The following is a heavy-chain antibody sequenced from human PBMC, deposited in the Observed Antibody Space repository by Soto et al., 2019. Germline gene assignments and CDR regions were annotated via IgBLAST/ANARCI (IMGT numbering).Heavy chain of an antibody. CDR2: IYCSGST. CDR1: GGSISSYY. D-gene: IGHD2-8*01. Sequence: SETVSLTCTVSGGSISSYYWGWIRQPPGKGLEWIGSIYCSGSTYYNPSLKSRVTISVDTSKNQFSLKLSSVTAADTAVYYCARDIMGTNYYYYGMDVWGQGTTVTV. CDR3: ARDIMGTNYYYYGMDV. J-gene: IGHJ6*02. V-gene: IGHV4-39*07.